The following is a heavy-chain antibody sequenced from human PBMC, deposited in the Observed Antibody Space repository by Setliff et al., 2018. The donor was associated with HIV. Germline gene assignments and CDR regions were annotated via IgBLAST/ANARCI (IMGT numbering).Heavy chain of an antibody. Sequence: GGSLRLSCAASGFTFSSYSMNWVRQAPGKGLEWVSCISSSSRYIYYADSVKGRFTISRDNAKNSLYLQMSSLRAEDTAVDYCAREMAATAHPDDPYFQHWGQGTLVTVSS. J-gene: IGHJ1*01. CDR2: ISSSSRYI. CDR1: GFTFSSYS. D-gene: IGHD6-13*01. CDR3: AREMAATAHPDDPYFQH. V-gene: IGHV3-21*01.